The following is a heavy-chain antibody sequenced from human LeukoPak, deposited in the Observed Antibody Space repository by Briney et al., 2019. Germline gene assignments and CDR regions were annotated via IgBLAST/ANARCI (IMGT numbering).Heavy chain of an antibody. D-gene: IGHD2-8*01. CDR3: ARASRGMLRP. V-gene: IGHV4-31*03. Sequence: PSQTLSLTCTVSGGSISSGGYYWSWGRQHPGKGLEWIGYIYYSGSTYYNPSLKGRVTISVDTSKNQFSLKLSSVTAADTAVYYCARASRGMLRPWGQGTLVTVSS. CDR1: GGSISSGGYY. CDR2: IYYSGST. J-gene: IGHJ4*02.